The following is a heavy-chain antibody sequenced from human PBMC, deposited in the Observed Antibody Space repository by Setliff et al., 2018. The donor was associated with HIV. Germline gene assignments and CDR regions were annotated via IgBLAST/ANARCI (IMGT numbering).Heavy chain of an antibody. V-gene: IGHV3-7*01. D-gene: IGHD3-3*01. Sequence: PGGSLRLSCAASGFSFSNSWMTWVRQAPGKGLEWVATIKEDGREKYYVGSVKGRFTISRDNAKRSLYLQMNRLKTDDTAFYYCATFADGPDPWGQGTLVTVSS. J-gene: IGHJ5*02. CDR1: GFSFSNSW. CDR3: ATFADGPDP. CDR2: IKEDGREK.